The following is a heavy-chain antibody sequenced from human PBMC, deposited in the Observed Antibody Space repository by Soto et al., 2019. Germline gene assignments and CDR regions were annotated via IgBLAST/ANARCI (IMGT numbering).Heavy chain of an antibody. Sequence: RASVKVSCKASGYTFTSYDINWVRQATGQGLEWMGWMNPNSGNTGYAQKFQGRVTMTRNTSISTAYMELSSLRSEDTAVYYCARGRQDPTRKYSSGWYDFDYWGQGTLVTVSS. V-gene: IGHV1-8*01. CDR1: GYTFTSYD. J-gene: IGHJ4*02. CDR2: MNPNSGNT. CDR3: ARGRQDPTRKYSSGWYDFDY. D-gene: IGHD6-19*01.